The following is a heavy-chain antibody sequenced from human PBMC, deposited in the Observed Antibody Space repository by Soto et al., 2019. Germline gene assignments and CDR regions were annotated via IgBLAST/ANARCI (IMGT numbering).Heavy chain of an antibody. Sequence: SPTLSLTCAISGDSVSRNSAACHWIRQSPSRGLEWLGRTYYRSKWYNDYAVSVKSRITINPDTSKNQFSLQLNSVTPEDTAVYYCARGAYASSWYWGQGTLVTVSS. CDR2: TYYRSKWYN. D-gene: IGHD6-13*01. CDR3: ARGAYASSWY. CDR1: GDSVSRNSAA. J-gene: IGHJ4*02. V-gene: IGHV6-1*01.